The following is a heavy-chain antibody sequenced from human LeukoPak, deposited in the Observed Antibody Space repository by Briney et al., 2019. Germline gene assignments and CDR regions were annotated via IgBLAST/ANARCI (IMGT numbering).Heavy chain of an antibody. CDR3: ARMAGRTLDH. Sequence: PSQTLSLTCAVSGGSISTIGYSWSWLRRPPGKGLEWIGYIFPTGSTSYSPSLKSRVTISLDRSKNLFSMTLHSVTAADTADYYGARMAGRTLDHWGQGTLVTVSS. CDR2: IFPTGST. D-gene: IGHD1-7*01. J-gene: IGHJ4*01. CDR1: GGSISTIGYS. V-gene: IGHV4-30-2*01.